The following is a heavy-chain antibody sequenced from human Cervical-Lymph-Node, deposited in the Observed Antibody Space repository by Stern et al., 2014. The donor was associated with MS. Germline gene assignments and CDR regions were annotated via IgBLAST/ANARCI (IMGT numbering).Heavy chain of an antibody. CDR3: ARSDRLWGSFDY. Sequence: VQLVESGPGLVKPSQTLSLTCTVSGCSISTTGYYWSWIRQHPGKGLEWIGYIHYSGSTYYNPSLTSRGTITVDTSKNQFSLKLSSVTAADTALYYCARSDRLWGSFDYWGQGSLVTVSS. V-gene: IGHV4-31*03. CDR2: IHYSGST. D-gene: IGHD3-16*01. CDR1: GCSISTTGYY. J-gene: IGHJ4*02.